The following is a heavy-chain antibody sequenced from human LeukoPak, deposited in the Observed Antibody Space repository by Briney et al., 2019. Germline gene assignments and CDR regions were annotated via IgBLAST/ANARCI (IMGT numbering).Heavy chain of an antibody. CDR1: GYTFTSYY. Sequence: ASVKVSCKASGYTFTSYYMHWVRQAPGQGLEWMGIINPSGGSTSYAQKFQGRVTMTRDTSTCTVYMELSSLRSEDTAVYYCARMVRGVIWFDPWGQGTLVTVSS. J-gene: IGHJ5*02. CDR2: INPSGGST. D-gene: IGHD3-10*01. V-gene: IGHV1-46*01. CDR3: ARMVRGVIWFDP.